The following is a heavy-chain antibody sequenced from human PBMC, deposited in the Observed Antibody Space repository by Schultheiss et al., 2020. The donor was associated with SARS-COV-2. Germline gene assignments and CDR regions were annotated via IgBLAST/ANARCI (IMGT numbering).Heavy chain of an antibody. J-gene: IGHJ6*02. CDR3: AKTSRESLYYYYGMDV. Sequence: GGSLRLSCVTSGFTFSSYAMTWVRQAPGKGLEWVSGVTGVGGITFYADSVKGRFTISRDNSKNTVFLQMHSLKPEDTAVYYCAKTSRESLYYYYGMDVWGQGTTVTVSS. CDR2: VTGVGGIT. CDR1: GFTFSSYA. V-gene: IGHV3-23*01. D-gene: IGHD3-10*01.